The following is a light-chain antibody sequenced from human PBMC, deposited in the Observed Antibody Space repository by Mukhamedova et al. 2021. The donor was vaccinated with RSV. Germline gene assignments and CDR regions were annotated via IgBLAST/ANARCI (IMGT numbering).Light chain of an antibody. V-gene: IGKV3-20*01. CDR1: QSVSSSY. CDR3: QQYGSSLYT. CDR2: GAS. J-gene: IGKJ2*01. Sequence: GERATLSCRASQSVSSSYLAWYQQKPGQAPRLLIYGASSRATGIPDRFSGSGSGTDSTLTISRLEPEDFAVYYCQQYGSSLYTFG.